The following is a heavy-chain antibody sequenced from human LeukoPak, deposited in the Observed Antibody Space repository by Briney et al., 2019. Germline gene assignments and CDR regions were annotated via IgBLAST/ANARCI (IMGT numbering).Heavy chain of an antibody. CDR3: AREPGFGIDY. J-gene: IGHJ4*02. V-gene: IGHV3-21*01. Sequence: GGSLRLSCAASGFTFSSYSMNWVRQAPGKGLEWVSSISSSSSYIYYADSVKGRFTISRDNDKNSLYLQMNSLRAEDTAVYYCAREPGFGIDYWGQGTLVTVSS. D-gene: IGHD3-16*01. CDR2: ISSSSSYI. CDR1: GFTFSSYS.